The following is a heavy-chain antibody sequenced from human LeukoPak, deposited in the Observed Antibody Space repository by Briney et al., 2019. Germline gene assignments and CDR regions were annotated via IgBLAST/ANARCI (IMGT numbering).Heavy chain of an antibody. D-gene: IGHD2-15*01. V-gene: IGHV5-51*01. J-gene: IGHJ4*02. Sequence: GESLKISCKGSGYSFTNYWIAWVRQMPGKGLEWMGIIHPGDSNTRYSPSFQGQVTISVDKSITTAYLQWSSLKASDTAVYYCAAGRYCSGTTCYSSLDFWGQGTLVTVSS. CDR3: AAGRYCSGTTCYSSLDF. CDR1: GYSFTNYW. CDR2: IHPGDSNT.